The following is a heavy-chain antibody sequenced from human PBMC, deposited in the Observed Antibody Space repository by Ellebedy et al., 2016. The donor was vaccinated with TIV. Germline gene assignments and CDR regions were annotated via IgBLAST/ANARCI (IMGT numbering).Heavy chain of an antibody. D-gene: IGHD4-11*01. J-gene: IGHJ3*02. CDR1: GFTFNIYW. Sequence: GESLKISCAASGFTFNIYWMNWVRQAPGKGLDWVATIKHDGSEKYYVDSVKGRFTISRDNAKNSLYLQMNSLRAEDTAVYYCAKSTVTTGVDAFDIWGQGTMVTVSS. CDR3: AKSTVTTGVDAFDI. CDR2: IKHDGSEK. V-gene: IGHV3-7*03.